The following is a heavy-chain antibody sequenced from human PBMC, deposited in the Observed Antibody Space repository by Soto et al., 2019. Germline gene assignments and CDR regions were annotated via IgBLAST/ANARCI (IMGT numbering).Heavy chain of an antibody. CDR2: ISSYGGST. CDR1: GFTFSSYA. Sequence: GGSLRLSCAASGFTFSSYAMHWVRQAPGKGLEYVSAISSYGGSTYYANSVKGRFTISRDNSKNTLYLQMGSLRAEDMAVYYCAKGGRQWLVTSDFNYWGQGA. J-gene: IGHJ4*02. CDR3: AKGGRQWLVTSDFNY. D-gene: IGHD6-19*01. V-gene: IGHV3-64*01.